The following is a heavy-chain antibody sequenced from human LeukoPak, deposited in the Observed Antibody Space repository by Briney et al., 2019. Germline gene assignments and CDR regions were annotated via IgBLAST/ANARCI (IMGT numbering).Heavy chain of an antibody. Sequence: PSETLSLTCTVSGGSISSYYWSWIRQPPGKGLEWIGYIYYSGSTYYNPSLKSRVTISVDTSKNQFSLKLSSVTAADTAVYYCARGSSTIFGVVTYTPYFDYWGQGTLVTVSS. CDR3: ARGSSTIFGVVTYTPYFDY. CDR1: GGSISSYY. CDR2: IYYSGST. J-gene: IGHJ4*02. V-gene: IGHV4-59*08. D-gene: IGHD3-3*01.